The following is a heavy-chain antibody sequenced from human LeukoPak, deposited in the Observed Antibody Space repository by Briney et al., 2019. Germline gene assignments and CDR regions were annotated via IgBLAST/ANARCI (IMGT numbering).Heavy chain of an antibody. J-gene: IGHJ3*02. CDR3: AKSLGSWGAFDI. CDR1: GFTFSSYA. V-gene: IGHV3-23*01. Sequence: GGSLRLSCAGSGFTFSSYAISWVRQAAGKGLEWVSTIIGSGYTTYYADSVKGRFTISRDNSKNTLYLQMNSLRAEDTAVYYCAKSLGSWGAFDIWGQGTMVTVSS. CDR2: IIGSGYTT. D-gene: IGHD7-27*01.